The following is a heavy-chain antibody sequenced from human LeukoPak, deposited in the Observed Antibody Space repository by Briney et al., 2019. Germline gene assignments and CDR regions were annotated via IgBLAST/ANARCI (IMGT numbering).Heavy chain of an antibody. V-gene: IGHV3-64D*06. CDR1: GFTFSSFA. CDR2: IYSDGSRT. CDR3: VKSPGSGWPV. J-gene: IGHJ4*02. D-gene: IGHD6-19*01. Sequence: GGSLRLSCAASGFTFSSFAMHWVRQAPGKGLEYLSAIYSDGSRTYYADSVKGRFTISRDNSKNTLYFDMSSLRVEDTAVYYCVKSPGSGWPVWGQGTLLTVSS.